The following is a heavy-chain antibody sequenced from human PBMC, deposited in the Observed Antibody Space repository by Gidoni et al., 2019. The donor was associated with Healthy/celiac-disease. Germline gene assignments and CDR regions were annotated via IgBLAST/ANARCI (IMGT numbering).Heavy chain of an antibody. V-gene: IGHV3-30*18. Sequence: QVQLVESGGGVVQPGRSLRLSCAASGFTFSSYGMHWVRQAPGKGLEWVAVISYDGSNKYYVDSVKGRFTISRDNSKNTLYLQMNSLRAEDTAVYYCAKVGAKAIHGMDVWGQGTTVTVSS. CDR1: GFTFSSYG. CDR3: AKVGAKAIHGMDV. CDR2: ISYDGSNK. J-gene: IGHJ6*02. D-gene: IGHD1-26*01.